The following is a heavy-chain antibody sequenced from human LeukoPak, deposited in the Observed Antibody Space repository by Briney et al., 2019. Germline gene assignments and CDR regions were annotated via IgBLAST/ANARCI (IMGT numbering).Heavy chain of an antibody. CDR3: AREPVAGYNWFDP. J-gene: IGHJ5*02. Sequence: PGGSLRLSCAASGFTFSSYSMNWVRQAPGKGLEWVSSISSSSSYIYYADSVKGRFTISRDNAKNSLYLQMNSLSAEDTAVYYCAREPVAGYNWFDPWGQGTLVTVSS. CDR1: GFTFSSYS. CDR2: ISSSSSYI. D-gene: IGHD6-19*01. V-gene: IGHV3-21*01.